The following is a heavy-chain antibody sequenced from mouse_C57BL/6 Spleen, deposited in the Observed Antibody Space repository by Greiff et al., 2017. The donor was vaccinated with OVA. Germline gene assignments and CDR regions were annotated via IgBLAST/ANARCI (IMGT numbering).Heavy chain of an antibody. CDR3: ARGEYYGSSFRWYFDV. CDR1: GYSFTGYY. Sequence: EVQLQQSGPELVKPGASVKISCKASGYSFTGYYMNWVKQSPEKSLEWIGEINPSTGGTTYNQKFKAKATLTVDKSTSTAYMQRKSLTSEDSAVYNGARGEYYGSSFRWYFDVWGTGTTVTVSS. V-gene: IGHV1-42*01. J-gene: IGHJ1*03. CDR2: INPSTGGT. D-gene: IGHD1-1*01.